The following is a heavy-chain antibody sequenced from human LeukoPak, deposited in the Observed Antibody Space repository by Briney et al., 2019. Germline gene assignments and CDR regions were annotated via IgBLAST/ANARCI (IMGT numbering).Heavy chain of an antibody. CDR1: GFTFSSYA. D-gene: IGHD6-13*01. Sequence: GGSLRLSCAASGFTFSSYAMSWVRQAPGKGLEWVSAISGSGGSTYYADSVKGRFTISRDNSKYTLYLQMNSLRAEDTAVYYCAKTVRGSWYCLDYWGQGTLVTVSS. V-gene: IGHV3-23*01. CDR3: AKTVRGSWYCLDY. CDR2: ISGSGGST. J-gene: IGHJ4*02.